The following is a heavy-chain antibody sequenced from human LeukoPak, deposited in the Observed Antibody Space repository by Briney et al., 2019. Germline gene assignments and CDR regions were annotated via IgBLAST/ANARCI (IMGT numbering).Heavy chain of an antibody. CDR3: KSDITLTRGGRSGY. J-gene: IGHJ4*02. CDR2: INSDGKTN. V-gene: IGHV3-74*01. Sequence: GSPSLSRAASGFTLSSYWMYWVRQAPREGLVWVSRINSDGKTNNYAHSVKGRITISRDNAKNTLYLQINSLRAEDTAVSYCKSDITLTRGGRSGYWGQGTLVTVSA. D-gene: IGHD3-10*01. CDR1: GFTLSSYW.